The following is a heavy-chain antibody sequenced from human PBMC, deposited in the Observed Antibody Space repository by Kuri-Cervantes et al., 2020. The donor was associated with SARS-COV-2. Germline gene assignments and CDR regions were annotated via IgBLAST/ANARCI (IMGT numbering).Heavy chain of an antibody. J-gene: IGHJ4*02. CDR1: GFSFSYVW. Sequence: GESLKISCAASGFSFSYVWMSWVRQAPRKRLEWVASIDGDGSQKNYVDSVRGRFTISRDNAKNSLFLQMKSLRVDDTAVYYCARGGVADHWGQGTLVTVSS. D-gene: IGHD3-10*01. CDR3: ARGGVADH. V-gene: IGHV3-7*01. CDR2: IDGDGSQK.